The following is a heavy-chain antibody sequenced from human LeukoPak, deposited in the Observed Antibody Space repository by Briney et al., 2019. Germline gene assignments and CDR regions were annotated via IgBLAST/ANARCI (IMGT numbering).Heavy chain of an antibody. D-gene: IGHD3-22*01. Sequence: SETLSLTCAVYGGSFSGYYWSWIRQPPGKGLEWIGEINHSGSTNYNPSLKSRVTISVDTSKNQFSLKLSSVTAADTAVYYCASRMWGYYYDSSGYTWGQGTLVTVSS. CDR3: ASRMWGYYYDSSGYT. J-gene: IGHJ5*02. CDR1: GGSFSGYY. CDR2: INHSGST. V-gene: IGHV4-34*01.